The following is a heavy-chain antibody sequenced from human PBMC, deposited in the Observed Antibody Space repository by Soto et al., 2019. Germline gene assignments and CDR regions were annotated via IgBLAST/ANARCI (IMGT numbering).Heavy chain of an antibody. CDR1: GFTFSSYA. V-gene: IGHV3-23*01. Sequence: GGSLSLSCAASGFTFSSYAMSWVRQAPGKGLEWVSAISGSGGSTYYADSVKGRFTISRDNSKNTLYLQMNSLRAEDTAVYYCAKSLYGVVVAVHFDYWGQGTLVTVSS. J-gene: IGHJ4*02. CDR2: ISGSGGST. CDR3: AKSLYGVVVAVHFDY. D-gene: IGHD2-15*01.